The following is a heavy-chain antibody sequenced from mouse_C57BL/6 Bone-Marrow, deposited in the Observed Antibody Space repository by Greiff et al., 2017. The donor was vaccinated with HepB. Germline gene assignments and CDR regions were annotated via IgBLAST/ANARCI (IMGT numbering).Heavy chain of an antibody. D-gene: IGHD1-1*01. CDR1: GFTFSDYY. CDR3: ARESYCCGSSFYFDY. J-gene: IGHJ2*01. CDR2: INYDGSST. Sequence: DVKLVESEGGLVQPGSSMKLSCTASGFTFSDYYMAWVRQVPEKGLEWVANINYDGSSTYYLDSLKSRFIISRDNAKNILYLQMSSLKSEDTAAYYWARESYCCGSSFYFDYWGQGTTLTVSS. V-gene: IGHV5-16*01.